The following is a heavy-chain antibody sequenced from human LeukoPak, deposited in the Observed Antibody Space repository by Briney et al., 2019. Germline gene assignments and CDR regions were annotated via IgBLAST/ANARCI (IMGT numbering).Heavy chain of an antibody. J-gene: IGHJ5*02. CDR1: GYTFTSYA. D-gene: IGHD6-19*01. V-gene: IGHV7-4-1*02. Sequence: GASVKVSCKASGYTFTSYAMNWVRQAPGQGLEWMGWINTNTGNPTYAQGFTGRFVFSLDTSVSTAYLQISSLKAEDTAVYYCARDAGSSGWFAGGFDPWGQGTLVTVSS. CDR3: ARDAGSSGWFAGGFDP. CDR2: INTNTGNP.